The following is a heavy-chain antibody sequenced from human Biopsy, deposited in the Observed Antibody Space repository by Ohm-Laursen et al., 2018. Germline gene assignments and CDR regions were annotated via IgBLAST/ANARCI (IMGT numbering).Heavy chain of an antibody. CDR2: IYPGGST. V-gene: IGHV4-4*07. CDR3: ASVVLGPTNDAFDL. D-gene: IGHD3-22*01. CDR1: GGDINNYY. J-gene: IGHJ3*01. Sequence: SQTLSLTWNVSGGDINNYYWSWIRQPAGKGLEWIGRIYPGGSTNYKPSLKSRVTMSVDTSKKQLSLGLRSVTAADTAMYYCASVVLGPTNDAFDLWGQGTMVVVSS.